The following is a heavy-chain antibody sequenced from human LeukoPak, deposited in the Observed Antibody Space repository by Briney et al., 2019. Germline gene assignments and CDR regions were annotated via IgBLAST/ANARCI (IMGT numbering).Heavy chain of an antibody. CDR3: ARDRVSFLWDYYYYYYMDV. Sequence: PPGGSLRPSCAASGFTFSSQAMSWVRQAPGKGLEWVSGINWNGGSTGYADSVKGRFTISRDNAKNSLYLQMNSLRAEDTALYYCARDRVSFLWDYYYYYYMDVWGKGTTVTVSS. D-gene: IGHD2/OR15-2a*01. CDR1: GFTFSSQA. J-gene: IGHJ6*03. CDR2: INWNGGST. V-gene: IGHV3-20*04.